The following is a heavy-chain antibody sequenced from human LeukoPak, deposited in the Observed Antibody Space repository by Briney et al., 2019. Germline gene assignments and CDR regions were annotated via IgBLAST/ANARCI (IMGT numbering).Heavy chain of an antibody. D-gene: IGHD3-10*01. CDR3: ARVRGVVAWDL. V-gene: IGHV3-53*01. Sequence: GGSLRLSCAASGFTVSSNYMSWVRQAPGKGLEWVSVIYSGGSTYYADSVKGRFTISRDNSKNTLYLQMNSLRAEDTSVYYCARVRGVVAWDLWGRGTLVTVSS. CDR2: IYSGGST. CDR1: GFTVSSNY. J-gene: IGHJ2*01.